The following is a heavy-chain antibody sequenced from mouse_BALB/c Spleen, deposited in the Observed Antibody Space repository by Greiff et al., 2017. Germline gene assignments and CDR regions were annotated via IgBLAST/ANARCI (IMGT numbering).Heavy chain of an antibody. Sequence: EVKLMESGAELVKPGASVKLSCTASGFNIKDTYMHWVKQRPEKGLEWIGRIDPANGNTKYDPKFQGKATITADTSSNTAYLQLSSLTSEDTAVYYCARDWSYAMDYWGQGTSVTVSS. D-gene: IGHD4-1*01. J-gene: IGHJ4*01. CDR1: GFNIKDTY. CDR2: IDPANGNT. CDR3: ARDWSYAMDY. V-gene: IGHV14-3*02.